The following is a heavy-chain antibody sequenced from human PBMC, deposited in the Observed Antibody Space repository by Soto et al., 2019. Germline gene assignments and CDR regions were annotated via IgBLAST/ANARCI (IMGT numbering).Heavy chain of an antibody. Sequence: QLLESGPGLVKPSETLSLTCTVSGGSISSSSYYWGWIRQPPGKGLEWIGSIYYSGSTYYNPSLKSRVTISVDTSKNQFSLKLSSVTAADTAVYYCARQVVGSWYPNWFDPWGQGTLVTVSS. D-gene: IGHD6-13*01. CDR1: GGSISSSSYY. CDR3: ARQVVGSWYPNWFDP. V-gene: IGHV4-39*01. J-gene: IGHJ5*02. CDR2: IYYSGST.